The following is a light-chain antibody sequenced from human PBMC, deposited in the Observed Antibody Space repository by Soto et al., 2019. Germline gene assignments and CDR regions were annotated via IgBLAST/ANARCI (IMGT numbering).Light chain of an antibody. CDR2: GNS. CDR1: SSNIGAGYD. J-gene: IGLJ1*01. Sequence: QSVLTQPPSVSGAPGQRVTISCTGSSSNIGAGYDVHWYQQLPGTAPKLLIYGNSNRPSGVPDRFSGSKSGTSASLAITGLQAEDEADYYCQSYDSSLRGHVFGTGPKVTVL. CDR3: QSYDSSLRGHV. V-gene: IGLV1-40*01.